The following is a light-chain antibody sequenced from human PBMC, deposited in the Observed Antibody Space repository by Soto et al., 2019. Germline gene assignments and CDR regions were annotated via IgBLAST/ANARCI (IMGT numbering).Light chain of an antibody. CDR3: QQSYTTPIT. J-gene: IGKJ5*01. V-gene: IGKV1-9*01. CDR1: QDISDY. CDR2: AAS. Sequence: DIQLTQSPSFLSATVGDRVTITCRASQDISDYLAWYQQRPGKAPKLLIYAASTLQSGVPSRFSGSGSGTEFTLTISSLQPEDFATYYCQQSYTTPITFGQGTRLEI.